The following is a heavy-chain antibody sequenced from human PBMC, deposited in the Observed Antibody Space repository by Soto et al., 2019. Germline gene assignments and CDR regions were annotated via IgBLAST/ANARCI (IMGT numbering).Heavy chain of an antibody. CDR3: ARGGYCSSTSCPNDAFDI. CDR2: ISSSGSTI. Sequence: GSLRLSCAASGFTFSDYYMSWIRQAPGKGLEWVSYISSSGSTIYYADSVKGRFTISRDNAKNSLYLQMNSLRAEDTAVYYCARGGYCSSTSCPNDAFDIWGQGTMVTVSS. J-gene: IGHJ3*02. CDR1: GFTFSDYY. V-gene: IGHV3-11*01. D-gene: IGHD2-2*01.